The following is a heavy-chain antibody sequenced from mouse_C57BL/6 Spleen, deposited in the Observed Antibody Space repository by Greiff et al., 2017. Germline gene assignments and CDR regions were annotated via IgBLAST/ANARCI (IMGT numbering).Heavy chain of an antibody. Sequence: DVKLVESGGGLVKPGGSLKLSCAASGFTFSSYTMSWVRQTPEKRLAWVATISGGGGNTYYPDSVKGRFTISRDNAKNTLYLQMSSLRSEDTALYYCAREGVDGYYVAYWGQGTLVTVSA. CDR3: AREGVDGYYVAY. CDR1: GFTFSSYT. CDR2: ISGGGGNT. V-gene: IGHV5-9*01. D-gene: IGHD2-3*01. J-gene: IGHJ3*01.